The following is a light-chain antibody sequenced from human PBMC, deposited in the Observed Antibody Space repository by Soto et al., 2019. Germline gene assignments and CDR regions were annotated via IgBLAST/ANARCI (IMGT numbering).Light chain of an antibody. Sequence: EIVMPQSPATLSVSPGERATLSCRASQSVSSSYLAWYQQKPGQAPRLLIYDASTRATGIPARFSGSGSGTEFTLTISSLQSEDFAVYYCQQYNKWPTWTFGQGTKVDI. CDR1: QSVSSSY. V-gene: IGKV3-15*01. CDR2: DAS. CDR3: QQYNKWPTWT. J-gene: IGKJ1*01.